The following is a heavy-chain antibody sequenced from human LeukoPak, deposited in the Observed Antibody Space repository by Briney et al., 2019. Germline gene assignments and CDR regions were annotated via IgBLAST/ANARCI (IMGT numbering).Heavy chain of an antibody. CDR1: GFTFSSYS. D-gene: IGHD2-15*01. J-gene: IGHJ4*02. CDR2: ISGSGGGT. Sequence: GGSLRLSCAASGFTFSSYSMNWVRQAPGKGLEWVSAISGSGGGTFYADSVKGRFTISRDNSKNTLYLQMNSLRADDTAVYYCAKDRSGDIVVVVAATWGQGTLVTVSS. CDR3: AKDRSGDIVVVVAAT. V-gene: IGHV3-23*01.